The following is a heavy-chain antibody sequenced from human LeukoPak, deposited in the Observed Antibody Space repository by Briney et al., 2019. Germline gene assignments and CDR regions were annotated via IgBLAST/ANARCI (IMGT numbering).Heavy chain of an antibody. D-gene: IGHD3-10*01. V-gene: IGHV3-15*01. Sequence: GGSLRLSCATSGFTFTNTWMSWVRQAPGKGLEWVGRIKSKVDGGTTDYAAPVKDRFTISREDSKNTLYLQMNSLKTEDTAVYYCATLYASGVVPWGQGTLVTVSS. CDR2: IKSKVDGGTT. J-gene: IGHJ5*02. CDR3: ATLYASGVVP. CDR1: GFTFTNTW.